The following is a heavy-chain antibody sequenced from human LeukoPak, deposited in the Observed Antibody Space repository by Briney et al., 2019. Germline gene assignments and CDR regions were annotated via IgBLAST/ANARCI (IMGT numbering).Heavy chain of an antibody. CDR2: ISGSGGST. V-gene: IGHV3-23*01. Sequence: GGSLRLSCAASGFTFSSYAMSWVRQAPGKGLEWVSAISGSGGSTYYADSVKGRFTISRDNSKNTLYMQMNSLRAEDTAVYYCAKAPTLIVDGVMDVWGKGTTVTVSS. J-gene: IGHJ6*03. CDR1: GFTFSSYA. CDR3: AKAPTLIVDGVMDV. D-gene: IGHD2-15*01.